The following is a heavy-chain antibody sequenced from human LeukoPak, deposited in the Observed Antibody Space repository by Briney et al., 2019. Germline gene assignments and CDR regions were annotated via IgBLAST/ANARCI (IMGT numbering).Heavy chain of an antibody. CDR1: GFTFSRDA. V-gene: IGHV3-21*01. CDR2: INSRSTHT. J-gene: IGHJ4*02. Sequence: PGGSLRLSCAGSGFTFSRDAMNWVRQAPGKGLEWVSSINSRSTHTAYADSVKGRFTISRDNGNNSVFLQMNSLGVDDTAIYFCARGGGSYSYWGQGVSVTVSS. CDR3: ARGGGSYSY. D-gene: IGHD1-26*01.